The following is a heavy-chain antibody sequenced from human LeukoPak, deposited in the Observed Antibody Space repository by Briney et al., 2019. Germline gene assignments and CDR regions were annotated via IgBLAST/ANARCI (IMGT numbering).Heavy chain of an antibody. Sequence: SETLSLTCTVSGGSISNYYWSWIRQPAGKGLEWIGRIYSSGSTNYNPSLNSRVTMSVDTSKNQFSLKLSSVTAADTAVYYCARTSPKNVAFDMWGQGTVVTVSS. CDR3: ARTSPKNVAFDM. V-gene: IGHV4-4*07. J-gene: IGHJ3*02. CDR2: IYSSGST. CDR1: GGSISNYY. D-gene: IGHD2/OR15-2a*01.